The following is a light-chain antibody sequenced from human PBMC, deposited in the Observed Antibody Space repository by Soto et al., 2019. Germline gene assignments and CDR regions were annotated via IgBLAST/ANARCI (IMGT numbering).Light chain of an antibody. CDR3: QHYNQWPLT. Sequence: ERVMTQFPATLSVSPGAKATLSCRASQTVSNNLAWYQQKPGQAHRLLIYFASTRATGVPARFSGSGSGTEFTLTISNLQSEDSAVYYCQHYNQWPLTFGGGTKLETK. J-gene: IGKJ4*01. CDR2: FAS. CDR1: QTVSNN. V-gene: IGKV3-15*01.